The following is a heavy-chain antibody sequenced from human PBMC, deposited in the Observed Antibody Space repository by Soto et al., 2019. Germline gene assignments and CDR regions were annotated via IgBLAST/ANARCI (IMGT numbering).Heavy chain of an antibody. D-gene: IGHD2-8*01. CDR2: FDPEDGET. J-gene: IGHJ5*02. Sequence: QVQLLQSGAEVKKPGASVKVSCKVFRYTFTELSIHWVRQAPGGGLEWMGGFDPEDGETIYAQKFQGRVTMTEDTSTDTAFMELSNLRSADPAVFYCAPQAGYCTNGICYRVGDWLDHWGQGTLVTVSS. CDR3: APQAGYCTNGICYRVGDWLDH. CDR1: RYTFTELS. V-gene: IGHV1-24*01.